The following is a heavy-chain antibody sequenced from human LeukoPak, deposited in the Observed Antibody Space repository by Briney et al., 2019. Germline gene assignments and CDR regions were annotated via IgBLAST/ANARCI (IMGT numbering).Heavy chain of an antibody. V-gene: IGHV1-46*01. CDR2: FNPNTGRP. Sequence: ASVKVSCKASGGTFSSYAISWVRQAHGQGLEWMGVFNPNTGRPTYAQKFQGRVTMTSDTSTNTVYMEFSSLRSEDTAVYYCARGEYYYDSGSYYNHFDYWGQGTLVTVSS. CDR1: GGTFSSYA. J-gene: IGHJ4*02. CDR3: ARGEYYYDSGSYYNHFDY. D-gene: IGHD3-10*01.